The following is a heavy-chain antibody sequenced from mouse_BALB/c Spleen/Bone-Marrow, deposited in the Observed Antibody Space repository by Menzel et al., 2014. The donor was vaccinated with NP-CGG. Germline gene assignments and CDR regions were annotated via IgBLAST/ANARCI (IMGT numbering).Heavy chain of an antibody. Sequence: EVKLMESGGDLVKPGGSLKLSCAASGFTFSNYGMSWVRQTPDKRLEWVATINSGGSYTYYPDSVKGRFTISRDNAKNTLYLEMNSLKSEVTAIYSCTRRGSSMIKTGNPMDYWGQGTSVTVSS. CDR3: TRRGSSMIKTGNPMDY. D-gene: IGHD2-4*01. CDR2: INSGGSYT. V-gene: IGHV5-6*01. J-gene: IGHJ4*01. CDR1: GFTFSNYG.